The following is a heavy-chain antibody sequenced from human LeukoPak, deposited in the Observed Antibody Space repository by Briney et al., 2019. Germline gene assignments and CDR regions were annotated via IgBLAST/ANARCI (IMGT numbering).Heavy chain of an antibody. Sequence: SETLSLTCTVSGGSISSYYWSWIRQPPGKGLEWIGYIYYSGSTNYNPSLKSRVTISVDKSKNQFSLKLSSVTAADTAVYYCARGPIYYGSGSYYNPWGQGTLVTVSS. J-gene: IGHJ5*02. CDR1: GGSISSYY. CDR2: IYYSGST. D-gene: IGHD3-10*01. CDR3: ARGPIYYGSGSYYNP. V-gene: IGHV4-59*12.